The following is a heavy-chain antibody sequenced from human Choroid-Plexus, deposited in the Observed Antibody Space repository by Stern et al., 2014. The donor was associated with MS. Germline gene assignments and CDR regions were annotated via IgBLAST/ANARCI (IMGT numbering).Heavy chain of an antibody. D-gene: IGHD2/OR15-2a*01. CDR2: VSHDGSNK. Sequence: MQLVESGGGVVQPGRPLRLSCVASGFTFGSCAMHWVRQAPGKGLEWVAGVSHDGSNKYHADSVKGRFTISRDNSQNTLYMQMSSLRPEDTAVYYCAKDRQYLTYFFDHWGQGPLVTVSS. V-gene: IGHV3-30*18. CDR3: AKDRQYLTYFFDH. J-gene: IGHJ5*02. CDR1: GFTFGSCA.